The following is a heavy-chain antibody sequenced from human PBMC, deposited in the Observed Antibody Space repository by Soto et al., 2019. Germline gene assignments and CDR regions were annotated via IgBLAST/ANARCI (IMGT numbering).Heavy chain of an antibody. Sequence: HVQLVESGGGVVQPGRSLRLSCAASGFTFSSYAMHWVRQAPGKGLEWVAVISYDGSNKYYADSVKGRFTISRDNSKNTLYLQMNSLRAEDTAVYYCASSYSSSWYLFYYCGMDVWGQGTTVTVSS. V-gene: IGHV3-30-3*01. CDR3: ASSYSSSWYLFYYCGMDV. CDR1: GFTFSSYA. D-gene: IGHD6-13*01. CDR2: ISYDGSNK. J-gene: IGHJ6*02.